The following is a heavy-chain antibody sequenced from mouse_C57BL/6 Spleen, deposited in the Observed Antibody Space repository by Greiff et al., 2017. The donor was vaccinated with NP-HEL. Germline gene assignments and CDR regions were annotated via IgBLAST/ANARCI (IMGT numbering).Heavy chain of an antibody. D-gene: IGHD2-3*01. J-gene: IGHJ3*01. Sequence: QVQLQQSGPELVKPGASVKISCKASGYAFSSSWMNWVKQRPGKGLEWIGRIYPGDGDTNYNGKFKGKATLTADKSSSTAYRQLSSLTAEDSAVYCCARSNYDLAWFAYWGQGTLVTVSA. CDR1: GYAFSSSW. CDR2: IYPGDGDT. V-gene: IGHV1-82*01. CDR3: ARSNYDLAWFAY.